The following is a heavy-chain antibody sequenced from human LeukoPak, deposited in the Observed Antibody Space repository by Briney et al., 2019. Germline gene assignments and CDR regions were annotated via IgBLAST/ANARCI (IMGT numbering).Heavy chain of an antibody. CDR3: VKLPLDSSSPDY. D-gene: IGHD6-6*01. Sequence: PGGSLRLSCAASGFTFSSYGMHWVRQAPGKGLEWVAFIRYDGSNKYYADSVKGRFTISRDNSKNTLYLQMNSLRAEDTAVYYCVKLPLDSSSPDYWGQGTLVTVSS. CDR1: GFTFSSYG. CDR2: IRYDGSNK. V-gene: IGHV3-30*02. J-gene: IGHJ4*02.